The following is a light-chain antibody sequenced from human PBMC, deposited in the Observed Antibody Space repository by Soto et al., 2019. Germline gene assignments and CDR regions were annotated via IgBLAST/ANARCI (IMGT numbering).Light chain of an antibody. Sequence: QSVLTQPPSVSGAPGQRVTISCSGSSSNIGSNTVNWYQQLPGTAPKVLIYSNNQRPSGVPDRFSGSKSGTSASLAITGLQAEDEADYYCQSYDSSLSGVVIGGGTKVTVL. CDR3: QSYDSSLSGVV. CDR1: SSNIGSNT. J-gene: IGLJ2*01. V-gene: IGLV1-44*01. CDR2: SNN.